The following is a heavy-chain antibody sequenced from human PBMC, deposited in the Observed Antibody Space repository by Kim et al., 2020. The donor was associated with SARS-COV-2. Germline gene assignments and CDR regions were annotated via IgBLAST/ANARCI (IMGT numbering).Heavy chain of an antibody. V-gene: IGHV1-3*01. CDR3: ARDRGIAAAGTNY. D-gene: IGHD6-13*01. Sequence: SQKVPGQATITRDTSASTAYMELSSLRSEDTAVYYCARDRGIAAAGTNYWGQGTLVTVSS. J-gene: IGHJ4*02.